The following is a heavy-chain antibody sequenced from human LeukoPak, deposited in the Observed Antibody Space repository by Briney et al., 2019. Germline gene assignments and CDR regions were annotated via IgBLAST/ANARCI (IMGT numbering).Heavy chain of an antibody. Sequence: SETLSLTCTVSGGSISSYYWCWIRQPAGKGLEWIGRIYTSGSTNYNPSLKSRVTLSVDTSKNQFSLKLSSVTAADTAVYYCTRDLEAVAGRAFDPWGQGTLVTVSS. CDR2: IYTSGST. CDR3: TRDLEAVAGRAFDP. CDR1: GGSISSYY. V-gene: IGHV4-4*07. J-gene: IGHJ5*02. D-gene: IGHD6-19*01.